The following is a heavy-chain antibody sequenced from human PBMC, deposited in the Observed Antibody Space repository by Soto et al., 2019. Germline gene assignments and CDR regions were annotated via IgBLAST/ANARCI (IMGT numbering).Heavy chain of an antibody. D-gene: IGHD1-26*01. J-gene: IGHJ5*02. CDR3: ARSPYSGSYYGWFDP. V-gene: IGHV1-69*02. Sequence: QVQLVQSGAEVKKPGSSVKVSCKASGGTFSSYTISWVRQAPGQGLEWMGRIIPILGIANYAQKFQGRVTIXXDXPXXTAYMELSSLRSEDTAVYYCARSPYSGSYYGWFDPWGQGTLVTVSS. CDR2: IIPILGIA. CDR1: GGTFSSYT.